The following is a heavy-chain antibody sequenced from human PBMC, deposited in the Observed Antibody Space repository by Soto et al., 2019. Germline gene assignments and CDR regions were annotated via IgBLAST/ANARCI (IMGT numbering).Heavy chain of an antibody. J-gene: IGHJ4*02. V-gene: IGHV3-11*01. Sequence: WGSLRLSCAASGFTFIDYYMSFIRQAPWKGLEWVSYISSSGSTIYYADSVKGRFTISRDNAKNSLYLQMNSLRAEDTAVYYCARDRGDIVVVVAAHFDYWGQGTLVTVSS. CDR1: GFTFIDYY. CDR2: ISSSGSTI. CDR3: ARDRGDIVVVVAAHFDY. D-gene: IGHD2-15*01.